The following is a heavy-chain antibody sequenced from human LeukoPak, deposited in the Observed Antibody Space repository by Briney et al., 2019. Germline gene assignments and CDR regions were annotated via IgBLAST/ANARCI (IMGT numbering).Heavy chain of an antibody. D-gene: IGHD3-22*01. V-gene: IGHV4-59*01. CDR1: GGSISSYY. CDR3: ARDLGYDSSGYYL. Sequence: SETLSLTCTVSGGSISSYYWSWIRQPPGKGLGWIGYIYYSGSTNYNPSLKSRVTISVDTSKNQFSLKLSSVTAADTAVYYCARDLGYDSSGYYLWGQGTLVTVSS. J-gene: IGHJ4*02. CDR2: IYYSGST.